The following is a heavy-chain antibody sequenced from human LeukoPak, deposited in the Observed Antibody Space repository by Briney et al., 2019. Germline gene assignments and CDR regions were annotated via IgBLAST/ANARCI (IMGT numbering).Heavy chain of an antibody. V-gene: IGHV4-39*01. CDR1: GGSISSSSYY. CDR2: IYYSGST. D-gene: IGHD2-15*01. J-gene: IGHJ4*02. CDR3: ARKYRSGGSCYCFDY. Sequence: PSETLSLTCTVSGGSISSSSYYWGWIRQPPGKGLEWIGSIYYSGSTYYNPSLKSRVTISVDTSKNQFSLKLSSVTAADTAVYYCARKYRSGGSCYCFDYWGQGTLVTVSS.